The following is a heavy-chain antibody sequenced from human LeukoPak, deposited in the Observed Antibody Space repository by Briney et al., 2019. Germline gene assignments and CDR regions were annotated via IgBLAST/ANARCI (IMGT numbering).Heavy chain of an antibody. D-gene: IGHD3-10*01. J-gene: IGHJ4*02. CDR3: AKDLSHYYGSGIDY. V-gene: IGHV3-23*01. CDR1: GFTFSSYA. Sequence: GGSLRLSCAASGFTFSSYAMSWVRQAPGKGLEWVSAISGSGGSTYYADSVKGRFTISRDNSKNTLYLQMNSLRAEDTAVYYCAKDLSHYYGSGIDYWGQGTLVTVSS. CDR2: ISGSGGST.